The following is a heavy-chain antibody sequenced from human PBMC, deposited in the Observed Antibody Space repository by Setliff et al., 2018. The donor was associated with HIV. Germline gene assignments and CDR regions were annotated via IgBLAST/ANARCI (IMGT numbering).Heavy chain of an antibody. CDR3: ARVGSYWTQFDY. Sequence: GASVKVSCKTSGDTFTSYDINWVRQAAGHGLERMGWMTPYSVNTGYAQKFQGRVSMTRNTSISTAYMELSSLRSEDTAVYYCARVGSYWTQFDYWGQGTLVTVSS. V-gene: IGHV1-8*02. CDR2: MTPYSVNT. CDR1: GDTFTSYD. J-gene: IGHJ4*01. D-gene: IGHD2-15*01.